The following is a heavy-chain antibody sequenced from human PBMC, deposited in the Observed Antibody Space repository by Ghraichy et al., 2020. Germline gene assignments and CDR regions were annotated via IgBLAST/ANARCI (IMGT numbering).Heavy chain of an antibody. Sequence: GGSLRLSCAASGFTFSGSAMHWVRQASGKGLEWVGRIRSKANSYATAYSASVKGRFTISRDDSKNTAYLQMNSLKTEDTAVYYCTRGRFNCSGGSCLSPFDLWAHETIGPVSS. CDR1: GFTFSGSA. CDR3: TRGRFNCSGGSCLSPFDL. CDR2: IRSKANSYAT. V-gene: IGHV3-73*01. J-gene: IGHJ3*01. D-gene: IGHD2-15*01.